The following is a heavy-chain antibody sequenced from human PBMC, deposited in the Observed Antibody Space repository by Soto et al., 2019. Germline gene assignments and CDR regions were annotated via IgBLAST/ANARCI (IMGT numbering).Heavy chain of an antibody. CDR3: ARARIYCSSTSCEQNWFDP. V-gene: IGHV1-46*01. Sequence: ASVKVSCKASGYTFTCYYMHWVRQAPGQGLEWMGIINPSGGSTSYAQKFQGRVTMTRDTSTSTVYMELSSLRSEDTAVYYCARARIYCSSTSCEQNWFDPWGQGTLVTVSS. J-gene: IGHJ5*02. CDR1: GYTFTCYY. D-gene: IGHD2-2*01. CDR2: INPSGGST.